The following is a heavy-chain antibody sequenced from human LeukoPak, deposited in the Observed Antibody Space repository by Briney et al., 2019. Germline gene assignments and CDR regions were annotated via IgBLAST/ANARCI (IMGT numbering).Heavy chain of an antibody. D-gene: IGHD2-2*01. CDR3: ARGEGILGYCSSTSCPNKNNWFDP. CDR2: MNPNSGNT. J-gene: IGHJ5*02. CDR1: GYTFTSYD. Sequence: ASVKVSCKASGYTFTSYDINWVRQATGQGLEWMGWMNPNSGNTGYAQKFQGRVTMTRNTSISTAYMELSSLRSEDTAVYYCARGEGILGYCSSTSCPNKNNWFDPWGQGTLVTVSS. V-gene: IGHV1-8*01.